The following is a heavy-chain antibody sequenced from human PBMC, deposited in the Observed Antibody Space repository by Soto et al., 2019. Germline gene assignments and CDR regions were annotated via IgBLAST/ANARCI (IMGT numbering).Heavy chain of an antibody. CDR1: GGSISSGGYS. D-gene: IGHD3-10*01. CDR3: ARGLNYYGSGSYYNAAYYYYGMDV. V-gene: IGHV4-30-2*01. Sequence: SEILSLTCAVSGGSISSGGYSWSWIRQPPGKGLEWIGYIYHSGSTYYNPSLKSRVTISVDRSKNQFSLKLSSVTAADTAVYYCARGLNYYGSGSYYNAAYYYYGMDVWGQGTTVTVSS. J-gene: IGHJ6*02. CDR2: IYHSGST.